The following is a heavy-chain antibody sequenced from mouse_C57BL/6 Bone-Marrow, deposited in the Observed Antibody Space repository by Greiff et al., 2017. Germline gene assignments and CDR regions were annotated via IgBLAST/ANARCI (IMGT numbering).Heavy chain of an antibody. V-gene: IGHV7-1*01. J-gene: IGHJ4*01. CDR1: GFTFSDFY. Sequence: EVKVVESGGGLVQSGRSLRLSCATSGFTFSDFYMEWVRQAPGKGLEWIAASRNKANDYTTEYSASVKGRFIVSRDTSQSILYLQMNALRAEDTAIYYCARDAGSQSFYAMDYWGQGTSVTVSS. CDR3: ARDAGSQSFYAMDY. CDR2: SRNKANDYTT. D-gene: IGHD1-1*01.